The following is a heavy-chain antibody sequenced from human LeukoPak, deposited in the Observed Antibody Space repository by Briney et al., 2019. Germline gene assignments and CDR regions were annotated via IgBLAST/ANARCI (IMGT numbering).Heavy chain of an antibody. CDR2: ISWNSGSI. CDR1: GFTFSGYG. J-gene: IGHJ5*02. Sequence: PGGSLRLSCAASGFTFSGYGMHWVRQAPGKGLEWVSGISWNSGSIGYADSVKGRFTISRDNAKNSLYLQMNSLRAEDMALYYCAKGRERVAATGLDPRGQGTLVTVSS. V-gene: IGHV3-9*03. D-gene: IGHD2-15*01. CDR3: AKGRERVAATGLDP.